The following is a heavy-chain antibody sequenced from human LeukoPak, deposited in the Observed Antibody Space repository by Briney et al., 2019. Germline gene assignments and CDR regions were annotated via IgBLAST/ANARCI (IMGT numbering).Heavy chain of an antibody. CDR3: ARQSSSWYYDSSHAFDI. V-gene: IGHV4-39*01. J-gene: IGHJ3*02. CDR1: GGSINSNSYY. CDR2: IYYRGST. Sequence: PSETLSLTCTVSGGSINSNSYYWGWIRQPPGKGLEWIGSIYYRGSTYYNPSLKSRVTISVDTSKNQFSLKLSSVTAADTAVYYCARQSSSWYYDSSHAFDIWGQGTMVTVSS. D-gene: IGHD6-13*01.